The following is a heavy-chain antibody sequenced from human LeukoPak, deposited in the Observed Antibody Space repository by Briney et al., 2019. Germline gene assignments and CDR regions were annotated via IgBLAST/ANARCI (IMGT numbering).Heavy chain of an antibody. J-gene: IGHJ6*02. CDR2: MDDRGDS. CDR1: GDSMRSYY. D-gene: IGHD6-13*01. CDR3: ARDSRYDSGWFDDGMDV. Sequence: SETLSLTCTVSGDSMRSYYWSWIRQALGKGLEWLGHMDDRGDSNYNPSLKGRGSISVDTSKNQFSLKLRSVTAADTAVYYCARDSRYDSGWFDDGMDVWGPGTTVTVSS. V-gene: IGHV4-59*01.